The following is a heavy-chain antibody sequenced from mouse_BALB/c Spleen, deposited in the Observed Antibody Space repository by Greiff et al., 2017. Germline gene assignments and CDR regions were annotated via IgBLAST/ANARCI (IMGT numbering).Heavy chain of an antibody. J-gene: IGHJ2*01. CDR1: GYTFTSYW. Sequence: QVQLQQSGAELAKPGASVKMSCKASGYTFTSYWMHWVKQRPGQGLEWIGYINPSTGYTEYNQKFKDKATLTADKSSSTAYMQLSSLTSEDSAVYYCARGGAYYRYFDYWGQGTTLTVSS. CDR3: ARGGAYYRYFDY. V-gene: IGHV1-7*01. D-gene: IGHD2-14*01. CDR2: INPSTGYT.